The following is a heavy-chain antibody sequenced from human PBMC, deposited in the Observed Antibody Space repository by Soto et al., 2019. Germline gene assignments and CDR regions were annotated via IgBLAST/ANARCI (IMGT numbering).Heavy chain of an antibody. CDR1: GFTFSSYG. Sequence: QVQLVESGGGVVQPGRSLRLSCAASGFTFSSYGMHWVRQAPGKGLEWVAVISYDGSNKYYADSGKGRFTISRDNSKNTLYLQMNSLRAEDTAVYYCAKRHDYGDYAESDAFDIWGQGTMVTVSS. CDR2: ISYDGSNK. CDR3: AKRHDYGDYAESDAFDI. J-gene: IGHJ3*02. V-gene: IGHV3-30*18. D-gene: IGHD4-17*01.